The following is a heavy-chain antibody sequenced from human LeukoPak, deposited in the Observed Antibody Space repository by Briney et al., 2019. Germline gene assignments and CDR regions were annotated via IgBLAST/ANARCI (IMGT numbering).Heavy chain of an antibody. J-gene: IGHJ4*02. Sequence: SGRSLRLSCAASGFTFSSYAMHWVRQAPGKGLEWVGRIKSKADGGTTDYAAPVKGRFTISRDDSKNTLFLQMNSLKTEDTAVYYCTTGLAVTTGVSYWGQGTLVTVSS. D-gene: IGHD4-17*01. CDR1: GFTFSSYA. CDR2: IKSKADGGTT. V-gene: IGHV3-15*01. CDR3: TTGLAVTTGVSY.